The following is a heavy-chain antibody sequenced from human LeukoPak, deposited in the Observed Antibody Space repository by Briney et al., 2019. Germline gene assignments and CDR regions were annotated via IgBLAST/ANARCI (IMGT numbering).Heavy chain of an antibody. D-gene: IGHD5-12*01. V-gene: IGHV1-24*01. CDR3: ALGIVAATTLFDY. CDR2: FDPEDGES. CDR1: GYTLSDLA. Sequence: ASVKVSCKVSGYTLSDLAMHWVRPAPGKGLEWLGGFDPEDGESIYPQKFQGRVTMTEDTSTDTAYMELRRLTSEDTAIYYCALGIVAATTLFDYWGQGTLVTVSS. J-gene: IGHJ4*02.